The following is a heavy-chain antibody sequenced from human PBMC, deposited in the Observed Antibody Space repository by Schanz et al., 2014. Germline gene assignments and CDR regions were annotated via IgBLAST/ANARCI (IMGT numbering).Heavy chain of an antibody. CDR3: AKDRWRATVMVDAFDI. J-gene: IGHJ3*02. D-gene: IGHD4-4*01. CDR1: GFTFGNFF. V-gene: IGHV3-7*03. CDR2: IKQDGIEK. Sequence: EVQLVESGGGLVQPGGSLRLSCAASGFTFGNFFMSWVRQAPGKGLEWVANIKQDGIEKYYVDSVKGRFTISRDNAKNSLYLQMNGLRPEDTAVYFCAKDRWRATVMVDAFDIWGQGTKVTVSS.